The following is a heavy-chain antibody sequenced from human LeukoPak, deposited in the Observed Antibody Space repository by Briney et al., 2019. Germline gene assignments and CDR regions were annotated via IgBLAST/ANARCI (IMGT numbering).Heavy chain of an antibody. Sequence: PSETLSLTCTVSGGSISSYYWSWVRQAPGKGLEWVSYISSSGSTIYYADSVKGRYTISRDNAKNSLYLQMNSLRAEDTAVYYCARPMQWLVQPDYWGQGTLVTVSS. CDR1: GGSISSYY. J-gene: IGHJ4*02. D-gene: IGHD6-19*01. V-gene: IGHV3-11*04. CDR3: ARPMQWLVQPDY. CDR2: ISSSGSTI.